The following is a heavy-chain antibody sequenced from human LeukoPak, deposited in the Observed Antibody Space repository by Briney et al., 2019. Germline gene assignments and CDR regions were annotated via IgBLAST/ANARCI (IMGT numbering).Heavy chain of an antibody. D-gene: IGHD1-26*01. Sequence: PSQTLSLTCSVSGGSVSSGRYYWTWIRQPAGKGLEWIGRFYTTGTTNYNPSLESRVTISIDTSKNQFSLKLSSVTAADTAVYYCARETTLGPTSRMVVWGKGTTVTVSS. J-gene: IGHJ6*04. CDR2: FYTTGTT. V-gene: IGHV4-61*02. CDR3: ARETTLGPTSRMVV. CDR1: GGSVSSGRYY.